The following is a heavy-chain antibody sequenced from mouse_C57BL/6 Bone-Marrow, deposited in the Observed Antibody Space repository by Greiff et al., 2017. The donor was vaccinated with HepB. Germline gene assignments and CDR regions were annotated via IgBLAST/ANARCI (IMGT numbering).Heavy chain of an antibody. CDR1: GYTFTSYW. D-gene: IGHD2-12*01. V-gene: IGHV1-64*01. J-gene: IGHJ3*01. CDR3: ASADYSPWFAY. CDR2: IHPNSGST. Sequence: QVQLQQPGAELVKPGASVKLSCKASGYTFTSYWMHWVKQRPGQGLEWIGMIHPNSGSTNYNEKFKSKATLTVDKSSSTAYMQLSSLTSEDSAVYYCASADYSPWFAYWGQGTLVTVSA.